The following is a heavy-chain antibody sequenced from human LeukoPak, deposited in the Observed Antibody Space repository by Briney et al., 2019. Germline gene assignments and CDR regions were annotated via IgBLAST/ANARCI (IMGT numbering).Heavy chain of an antibody. CDR2: ISYSGGTT. CDR3: AKETGSSGYYPFDY. CDR1: GFIFSNYA. J-gene: IGHJ4*02. Sequence: GGSLRLSCATSGFIFSNYAMSWVRQAPGKGLECVSSISYSGGTTYYADSVKGRSTITRDNSKNTLYLQMNSLRAEDTAVYHCAKETGSSGYYPFDYWGQGTLVTVSS. V-gene: IGHV3-23*01. D-gene: IGHD3-22*01.